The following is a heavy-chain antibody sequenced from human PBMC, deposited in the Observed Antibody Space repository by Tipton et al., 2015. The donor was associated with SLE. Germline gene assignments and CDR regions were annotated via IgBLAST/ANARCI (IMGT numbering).Heavy chain of an antibody. CDR2: IYTSGST. J-gene: IGHJ2*01. V-gene: IGHV4-4*07. CDR1: GGSISSYF. Sequence: TLSLTCTVSGGSISSYFWRWIRQPAGKGLEWIGRIYTSGSTNYNPSLKSRVTMSVDTSKNQFSLKLSSVTVADTAVYYCARRRGWRYWYFDLWGRGTLVTVSS. CDR3: ARRRGWRYWYFDL. D-gene: IGHD6-19*01.